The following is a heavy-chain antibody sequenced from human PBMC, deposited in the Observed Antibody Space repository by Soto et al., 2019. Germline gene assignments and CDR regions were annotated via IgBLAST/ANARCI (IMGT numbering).Heavy chain of an antibody. V-gene: IGHV1-2*04. CDR3: AKARGSGNPAPGSY. Sequence: GASVQVSRPASWYTFTRYHMPRVRPAPGQGLEWMGWINPNSGGTNYAQKFQGWVTMTRDTSISTAYMELSRLRSDDTAVYYCAKARGSGNPAPGSYWGQGTLVTVSS. CDR2: INPNSGGT. D-gene: IGHD2-15*01. CDR1: WYTFTRYH. J-gene: IGHJ4*02.